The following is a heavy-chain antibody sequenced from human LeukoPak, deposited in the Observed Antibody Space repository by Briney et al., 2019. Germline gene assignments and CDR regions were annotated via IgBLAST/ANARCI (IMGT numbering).Heavy chain of an antibody. Sequence: GGSLRLSCAASGFTFSSYSMNWVRQAPGKGLEWVSSISSSSSYIYYADSVKGRFTISRDNAKNSLYLQMNSLRAEDTDVYYCARAKAVVPFNSLNWFGPWGQGTLVTVSS. CDR3: ARAKAVVPFNSLNWFGP. D-gene: IGHD2-2*01. CDR1: GFTFSSYS. J-gene: IGHJ5*02. CDR2: ISSSSSYI. V-gene: IGHV3-21*01.